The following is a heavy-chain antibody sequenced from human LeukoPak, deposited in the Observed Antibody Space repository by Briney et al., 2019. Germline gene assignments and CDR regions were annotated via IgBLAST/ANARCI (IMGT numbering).Heavy chain of an antibody. CDR2: ISYDGSNK. CDR3: AKTTAGYSSGRYPGWPVDY. CDR1: GFTFSSYA. Sequence: PGGSLRLSCAASGFTFSSYAMHWVRQAPGKGLEWVAVISYDGSNKYYADSVKGRFTISRDNSKNTVYLQMNSLSTEDTAVYYCAKTTAGYSSGRYPGWPVDYWGQGTLVTVSS. D-gene: IGHD6-19*01. V-gene: IGHV3-30*04. J-gene: IGHJ4*02.